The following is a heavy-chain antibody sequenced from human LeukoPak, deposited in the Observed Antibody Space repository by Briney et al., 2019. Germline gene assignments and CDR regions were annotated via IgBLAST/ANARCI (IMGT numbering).Heavy chain of an antibody. Sequence: GESLKISCKGSGYSITSNWISWVRQMPGKGLEWMGIIYPGDSDTRYRPSFQGQVTISADKSINTAYLQWSSLKASDTAMYYCARHVGGYSTSPFDCWGQRTLVTVSS. CDR3: ARHVGGYSTSPFDC. D-gene: IGHD6-13*01. CDR1: GYSITSNW. V-gene: IGHV5-51*01. CDR2: IYPGDSDT. J-gene: IGHJ4*02.